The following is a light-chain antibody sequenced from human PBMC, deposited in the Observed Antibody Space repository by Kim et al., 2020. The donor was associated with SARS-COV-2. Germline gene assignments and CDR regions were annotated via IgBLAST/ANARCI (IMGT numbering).Light chain of an antibody. J-gene: IGLJ2*01. CDR3: TSRGSNDNVL. Sequence: SSELTQDPAVSVALGQTVRITCQGDSLRSYYATWYQQKPGQAPIVVIYGKNNRPSGIPDRFSGFSSGYTASLTLTGTQAGDEADYYCTSRGSNDNVLFGG. CDR1: SLRSYY. CDR2: GKN. V-gene: IGLV3-19*01.